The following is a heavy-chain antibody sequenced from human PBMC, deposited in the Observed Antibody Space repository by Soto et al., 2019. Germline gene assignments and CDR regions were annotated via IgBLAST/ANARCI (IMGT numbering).Heavy chain of an antibody. CDR1: GFSLSTSGVG. D-gene: IGHD3-10*02. Sequence: GSGPTLVNPTQTLTLTCTFSGFSLSTSGVGVGWTRQPPGKALEWLALIYWDDDKRYSPSLKSRLTITKDTSKNQVVLTMTNMDPVHTATFYCAHFLLTITMIGQKHDAFDIWGQGTRVTVSS. J-gene: IGHJ3*02. CDR2: IYWDDDK. V-gene: IGHV2-5*02. CDR3: AHFLLTITMIGQKHDAFDI.